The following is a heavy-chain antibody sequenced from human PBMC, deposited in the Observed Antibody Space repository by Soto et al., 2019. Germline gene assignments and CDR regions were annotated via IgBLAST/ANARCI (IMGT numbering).Heavy chain of an antibody. D-gene: IGHD3-22*01. V-gene: IGHV3-30-3*01. CDR2: ISYDGSNK. CDR1: GFTFSSYA. J-gene: IGHJ3*02. Sequence: PGGSLRLSCAASGFTFSSYAMHWVRQAPGKGLEWVAVISYDGSNKYYADSVKGRFTISRDNSKNTLYLQMNSLRAEDTAVYYCARDDYDSSGSDAFDIWGQGTMVTVSS. CDR3: ARDDYDSSGSDAFDI.